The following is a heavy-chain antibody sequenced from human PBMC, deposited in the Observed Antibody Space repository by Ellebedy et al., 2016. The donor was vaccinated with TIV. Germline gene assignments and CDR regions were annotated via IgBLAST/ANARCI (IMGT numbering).Heavy chain of an antibody. CDR1: GFTFRSHA. Sequence: GGSLRLSCEASGFTFRSHAMHWVRQAPGKGLAWVAVISYDGSHTYYADSVKGRFTISRDNSKNTVYLQMNSLRAEDTALYYCAKDIELELPCYFDYWGQGTLVTVSS. V-gene: IGHV3-30*18. J-gene: IGHJ4*02. D-gene: IGHD1-7*01. CDR2: ISYDGSHT. CDR3: AKDIELELPCYFDY.